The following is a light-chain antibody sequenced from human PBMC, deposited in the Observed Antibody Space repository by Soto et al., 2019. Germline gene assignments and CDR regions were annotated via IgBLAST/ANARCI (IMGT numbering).Light chain of an antibody. CDR1: QSISRS. Sequence: ERVLTQSAAVLSVSPGERATLSCRASQSISRSLAWYQQKPGQAPRLLISDASTRATGIPARFSGSGSGTEFTLTISRLQSADCARYCCHHYGSWPPGNFGQGTTVDIK. J-gene: IGKJ2*01. CDR2: DAS. V-gene: IGKV3-15*01. CDR3: HHYGSWPPGN.